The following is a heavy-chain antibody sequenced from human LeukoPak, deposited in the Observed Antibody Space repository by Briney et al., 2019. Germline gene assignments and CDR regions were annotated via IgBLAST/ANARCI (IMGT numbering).Heavy chain of an antibody. J-gene: IGHJ5*02. Sequence: GASVKVSCKASGYTFTGYYMHWVRQAPGRGLEWMGWINPNSGGTNYAQKFQGRVTMTRDTSISTAYMELSRLRSDDTAVYYCARESESYYLSRWFDPWGQGTLVTVSS. D-gene: IGHD1-26*01. CDR1: GYTFTGYY. CDR2: INPNSGGT. V-gene: IGHV1-2*02. CDR3: ARESESYYLSRWFDP.